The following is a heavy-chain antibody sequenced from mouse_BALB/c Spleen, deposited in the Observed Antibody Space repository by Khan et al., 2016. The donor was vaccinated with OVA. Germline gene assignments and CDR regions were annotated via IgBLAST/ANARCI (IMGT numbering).Heavy chain of an antibody. V-gene: IGHV5-4*02. CDR2: ISDGGSYT. CDR1: GFTFSDYY. D-gene: IGHD1-1*02. CDR3: ARGGYGGFAY. Sequence: EVELVESGGGLVKPGGSLKLSCAASGFTFSDYYMYWVRQTPEKRLEWVATISDGGSYTYYPASVKGRFTISRYTAKNNLYLQMSSLKSEDTAMYYCARGGYGGFAYWGQGTLVTVSA. J-gene: IGHJ3*01.